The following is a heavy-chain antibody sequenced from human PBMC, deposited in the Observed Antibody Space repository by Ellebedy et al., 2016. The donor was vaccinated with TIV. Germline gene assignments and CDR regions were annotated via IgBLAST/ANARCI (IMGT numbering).Heavy chain of an antibody. CDR3: VSTGRTPATGNMRHYYGMDV. D-gene: IGHD6-13*01. Sequence: GESLKISXKGSGYTFSSYWITWVRQLPGRGLEWMGKIDPSDSYSNYGPSFQGHVTITADKSISTVYLQWNSLKASDSAIYYCVSTGRTPATGNMRHYYGMDVWGQGTTVTVS. CDR1: GYTFSSYW. CDR2: IDPSDSYS. V-gene: IGHV5-10-1*01. J-gene: IGHJ6*02.